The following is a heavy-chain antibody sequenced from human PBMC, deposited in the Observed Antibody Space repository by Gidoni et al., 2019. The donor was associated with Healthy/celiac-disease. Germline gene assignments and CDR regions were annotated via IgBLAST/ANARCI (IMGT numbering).Heavy chain of an antibody. CDR2: IYWDDDK. Sequence: QITLKESGPTLVKPTQTLTLTGTFSGFSLSTSGVGVGWIRQPPGTALEWLALIYWDDDKRYSPSLKSRLTITKDTSKNQVVLTMTNMDPVDTATYYCAGYYGSGYLDYWGQGTLVTVSS. J-gene: IGHJ4*02. CDR3: AGYYGSGYLDY. V-gene: IGHV2-5*02. CDR1: GFSLSTSGVG. D-gene: IGHD3-10*01.